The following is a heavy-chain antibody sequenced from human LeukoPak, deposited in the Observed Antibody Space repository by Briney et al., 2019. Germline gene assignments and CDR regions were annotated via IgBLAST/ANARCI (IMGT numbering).Heavy chain of an antibody. J-gene: IGHJ4*02. V-gene: IGHV4-61*01. Sequence: PSETLSLTCTVSGGSVSSGSYYWRWIRQPPGKGLEWIGYIYYSGSTNYNPSLKSRVTISVDTSKNQFSLKLSSVTAADTAVYYCARSEAVGGYDWDYWGQGTLVTVSS. CDR1: GGSVSSGSYY. CDR3: ARSEAVGGYDWDY. D-gene: IGHD5-12*01. CDR2: IYYSGST.